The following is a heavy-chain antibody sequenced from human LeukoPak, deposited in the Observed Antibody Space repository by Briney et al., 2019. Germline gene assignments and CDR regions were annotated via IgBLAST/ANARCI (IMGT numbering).Heavy chain of an antibody. CDR3: ARFGVDYDMDV. CDR2: IHYSGRP. J-gene: IGHJ6*02. D-gene: IGHD3-16*01. Sequence: KPSETLSLTCTVSGGSISGHYWTWIRQPPGEGLEWIGQIHYSGRPDYNPSLKSRVTISVDTSKNQLSLKVTSVTGADTAVYYCARFGVDYDMDVWGQGTTVTVSS. CDR1: GGSISGHY. V-gene: IGHV4-59*11.